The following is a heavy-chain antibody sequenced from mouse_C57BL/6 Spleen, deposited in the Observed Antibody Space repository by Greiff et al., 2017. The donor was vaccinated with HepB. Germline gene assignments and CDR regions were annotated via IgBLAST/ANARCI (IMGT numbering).Heavy chain of an antibody. V-gene: IGHV5-16*01. J-gene: IGHJ1*03. Sequence: DVHLVESEGGLVQPGSSMKLSCTASGFTFSDYYMAWVRQVPEKGLEWVANINYDGSSTYYLDSLKSRFIISRDNAKNILYLQMSSLKSEDTATYYCARDADYYCSSLYWYFDVWGTGTTVTVSS. CDR3: ARDADYYCSSLYWYFDV. D-gene: IGHD1-1*01. CDR2: INYDGSST. CDR1: GFTFSDYY.